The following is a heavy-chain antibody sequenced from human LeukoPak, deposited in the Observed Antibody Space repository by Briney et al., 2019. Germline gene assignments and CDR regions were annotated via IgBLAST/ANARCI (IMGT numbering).Heavy chain of an antibody. J-gene: IGHJ5*01. D-gene: IGHD6-19*01. CDR2: INANSGTT. V-gene: IGHV3-23*01. CDR1: GFAFSVYA. Sequence: GGSLRLSCTASGFAFSVYAMSWLRQPPGKGLEWVSTINANSGTTSYAASVRGRFTISRDNSKNTLYLQLNTLRADDTATYYCAKPISGGLAVTADWFHPWGQGTPVVVSS. CDR3: AKPISGGLAVTADWFHP.